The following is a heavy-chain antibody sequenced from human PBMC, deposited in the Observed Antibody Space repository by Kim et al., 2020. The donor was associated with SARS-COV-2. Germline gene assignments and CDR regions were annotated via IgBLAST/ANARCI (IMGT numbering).Heavy chain of an antibody. CDR1: GFTFSIYS. Sequence: GGSLRLSCAASGFTFSIYSMNWVRHAPGKGLEWVSSISSSSSYIYYADSVKGRFTISRDNAKHSLYLQMNSLRAEDTAVYYCARGVVSIAAAGTGNWFDPWGQGTMVTVSS. D-gene: IGHD6-13*01. J-gene: IGHJ5*02. CDR3: ARGVVSIAAAGTGNWFDP. CDR2: ISSSSSYI. V-gene: IGHV3-21*01.